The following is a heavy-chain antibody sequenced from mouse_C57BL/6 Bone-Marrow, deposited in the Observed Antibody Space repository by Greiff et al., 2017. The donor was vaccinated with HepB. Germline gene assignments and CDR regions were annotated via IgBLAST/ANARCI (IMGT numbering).Heavy chain of an antibody. CDR1: GFTFSDYY. CDR2: INYDGSST. J-gene: IGHJ2*01. D-gene: IGHD1-1*01. CDR3: ARITTVPLDY. V-gene: IGHV5-16*01. Sequence: EVQRVESEGGLVQPGRSMKLSCTASGFTFSDYYMAWVRQVPEKGLEWVANINYDGSSTYYLDSLKSRFIISRDNAKNILYLQMSSLKSEDTATYYCARITTVPLDYWGQGTTLTVSS.